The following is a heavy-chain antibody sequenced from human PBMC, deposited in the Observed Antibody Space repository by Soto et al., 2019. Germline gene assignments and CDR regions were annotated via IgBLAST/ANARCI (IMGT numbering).Heavy chain of an antibody. CDR1: NGSISSGDYY. D-gene: IGHD4-17*01. V-gene: IGHV4-30-4*01. CDR3: ARDHRYGENYLDS. Sequence: QVQLQESGPGLVKPSQTLSLTCTVSNGSISSGDYYWTWIRQPPGKGLEWIAYIYYSGSTYYNPSLKSRLTTSVDTSQNQFSLKLSSVTAADTAGYYCARDHRYGENYLDSWGQGTLVTVSS. CDR2: IYYSGST. J-gene: IGHJ4*02.